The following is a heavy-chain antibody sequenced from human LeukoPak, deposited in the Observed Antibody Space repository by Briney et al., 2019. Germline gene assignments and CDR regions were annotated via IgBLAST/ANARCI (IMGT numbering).Heavy chain of an antibody. CDR2: IAYDGSNK. CDR3: ARGRGVTTLTTNFDS. V-gene: IGHV3-30*04. CDR1: GFTFSSYA. D-gene: IGHD4-17*01. Sequence: GRSLRLSCAASGFTFSSYAMYWVRQAPGKGLEWVALIAYDGSNKYYPDPVKGRFTISRDNSKNTLYLQMNGLRPDDTSVYYCARGRGVTTLTTNFDSWGQGTLVTVSS. J-gene: IGHJ4*02.